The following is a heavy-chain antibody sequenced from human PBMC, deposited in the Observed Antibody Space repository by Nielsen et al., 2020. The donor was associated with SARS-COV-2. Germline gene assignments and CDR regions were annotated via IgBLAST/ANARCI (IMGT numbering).Heavy chain of an antibody. Sequence: ASVTVSCKASGYTFTRYYMHWVRQAPGQGLEWMGWINPNSGGPNYAQQFQGRVTMTRDTSISTAYMELSRLRSDDTAVYYCATSLADSRLDWGQGTLVTVSS. D-gene: IGHD3-16*01. CDR1: GYTFTRYY. J-gene: IGHJ4*02. CDR3: ATSLADSRLD. V-gene: IGHV1-2*02. CDR2: INPNSGGP.